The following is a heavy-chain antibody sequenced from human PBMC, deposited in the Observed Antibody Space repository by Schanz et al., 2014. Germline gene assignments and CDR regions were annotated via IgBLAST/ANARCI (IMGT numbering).Heavy chain of an antibody. Sequence: EVPLAESGGGLVQPGGSLRLSCAASTFTFSSDWMSWVRQAPGKGLEWVANIKEDGSVKDYVDSVKGRFTISRDNAENALYLQMNSLRAEDTGLYFCARGGSGSHYRLDYWGQGTLVTVSS. CDR3: ARGGSGSHYRLDY. D-gene: IGHD1-26*01. CDR2: IKEDGSVK. V-gene: IGHV3-7*02. J-gene: IGHJ4*02. CDR1: TFTFSSDW.